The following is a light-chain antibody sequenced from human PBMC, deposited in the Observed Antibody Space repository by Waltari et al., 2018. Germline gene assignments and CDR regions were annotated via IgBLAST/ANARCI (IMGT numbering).Light chain of an antibody. CDR2: YDN. CDR3: QVWDNYSDHWV. V-gene: IGLV3-21*04. J-gene: IGLJ3*02. Sequence: SYVLTQPPSLSVAPGKTARLHCGGTNIGTRSVHLCQQKAGQAPVVVISYDNDRPSGIPERFSASNSGNMATLTISRVEAGDEADYYCQVWDNYSDHWVFGGGTKLTVL. CDR1: NIGTRS.